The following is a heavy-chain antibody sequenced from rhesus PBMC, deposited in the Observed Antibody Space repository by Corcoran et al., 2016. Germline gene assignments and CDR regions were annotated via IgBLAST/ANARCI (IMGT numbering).Heavy chain of an antibody. Sequence: QLQLQESGPGLVKPSETLSVTCAVSGGSISSSYWRWTHQAPGKGLEGIEYFYGSGSSTNYNPSLKSRVTLSVDTSKNQLSLKLSSVTAADTAVYYCASGGGSSPGDYWGQGVLVTVSS. CDR1: GGSISSSY. D-gene: IGHD4-29*01. V-gene: IGHV4-169*02. CDR3: ASGGGSSPGDY. CDR2: FYGSGSST. J-gene: IGHJ4*01.